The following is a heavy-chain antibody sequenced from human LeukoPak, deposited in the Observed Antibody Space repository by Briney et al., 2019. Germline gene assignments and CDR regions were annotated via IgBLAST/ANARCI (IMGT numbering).Heavy chain of an antibody. CDR3: TKDRSHYDSTGYRNFEY. CDR2: IRYDGTIT. V-gene: IGHV3-30*02. Sequence: GGSLRLSCAASGFTFSDSGLHWVRQAPGKGLEWVAFIRYDGTITYYADSVKGRFTISRDNSKNTLSQQMNSLRAEDTAVYCCTKDRSHYDSTGYRNFEYWGQGTLVTVSS. D-gene: IGHD3-22*01. CDR1: GFTFSDSG. J-gene: IGHJ4*02.